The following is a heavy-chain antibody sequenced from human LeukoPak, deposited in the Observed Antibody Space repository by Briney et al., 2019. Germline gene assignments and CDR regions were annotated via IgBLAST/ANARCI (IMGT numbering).Heavy chain of an antibody. Sequence: GGSLRLSCAASGFTFSSYTMNWVRQAPGKGLEWVGHIKSKTDGGTTDYAAPVKGRFTISRDDSKNTLYLQMNSLKTEDTAVYYCTTGLRAADTNWGLGTLVTVSS. J-gene: IGHJ4*02. CDR2: IKSKTDGGTT. CDR3: TTGLRAADTN. CDR1: GFTFSSYT. V-gene: IGHV3-15*01. D-gene: IGHD6-13*01.